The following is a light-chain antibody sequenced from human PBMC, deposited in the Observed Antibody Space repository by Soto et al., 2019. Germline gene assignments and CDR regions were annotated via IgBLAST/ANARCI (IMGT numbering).Light chain of an antibody. CDR2: GAS. V-gene: IGKV3-15*01. CDR3: QQCDDWPRT. Sequence: EIVMTQSPATLSVSPGERATLSCRASQSVGNNLAWYQQKPGQAPRLLIHGASIRATGVPARFSGSGSGTEFTLPISSLQSEDFAVYYCQQCDDWPRTFGQGTKVEIK. CDR1: QSVGNN. J-gene: IGKJ1*01.